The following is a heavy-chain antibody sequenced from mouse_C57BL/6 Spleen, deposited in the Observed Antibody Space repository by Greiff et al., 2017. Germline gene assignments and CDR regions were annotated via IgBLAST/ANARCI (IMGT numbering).Heavy chain of an antibody. D-gene: IGHD1-1*01. V-gene: IGHV3-6*01. CDR1: GYSITSGYY. Sequence: EVKLQESGPGLVKPSQSLSLTCSVTGYSITSGYYWNWIRQFPGNKLEWMGYISYDGSNNYNPSLKNRISITRETSKNQFFLKLNSVTTEDTATYYCARDYYGSRYFDVWGTGTTVTVSS. J-gene: IGHJ1*03. CDR2: ISYDGSN. CDR3: ARDYYGSRYFDV.